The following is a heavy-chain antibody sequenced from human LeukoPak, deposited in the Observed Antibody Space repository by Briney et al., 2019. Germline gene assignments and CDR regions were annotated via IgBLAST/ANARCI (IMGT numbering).Heavy chain of an antibody. CDR3: ARWSGSGSFFDY. Sequence: SVKVSCKASGGTFSSYAISWVRQAPGQGLEWMGRIIPILGIANYAQKFQGRVTITADKSTSTAYMELSSLRSEDTAVYYCARWSGSGSFFDYWGQGTLVTVSS. V-gene: IGHV1-69*04. CDR1: GGTFSSYA. CDR2: IIPILGIA. J-gene: IGHJ4*02. D-gene: IGHD3-10*01.